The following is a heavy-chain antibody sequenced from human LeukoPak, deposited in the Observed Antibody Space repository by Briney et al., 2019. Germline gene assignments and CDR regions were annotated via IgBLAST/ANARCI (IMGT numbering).Heavy chain of an antibody. CDR1: GFTFSSYA. CDR2: ISGSGGST. D-gene: IGHD2-15*01. J-gene: IGHJ4*02. Sequence: GSLRLSCAASGFTFSSYAMSWVRQAPGKGLEWVSAISGSGGSTYYADSVKGRFTISRDNSKNTLYLQMNSLRAEDTAVYYCAKVGKGVVVAAEFDYWGQGTLVTVSS. V-gene: IGHV3-23*01. CDR3: AKVGKGVVVAAEFDY.